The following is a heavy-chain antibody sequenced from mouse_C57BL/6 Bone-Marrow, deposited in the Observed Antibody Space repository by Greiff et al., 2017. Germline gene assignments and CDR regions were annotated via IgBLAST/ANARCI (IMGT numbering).Heavy chain of an antibody. CDR2: IYPRSGNT. CDR1: GYTFTSYG. V-gene: IGHV1-81*01. Sequence: VMLVESGAELARPGASVKLSCKASGYTFTSYGISWVKQRTGQGLEWIGEIYPRSGNTYYNEKFKGKATLTADKSSSTAYMELRSLTSEDSAVYFCARKPYYGSRRDYFDYWGQGTTLTVSS. D-gene: IGHD1-1*01. CDR3: ARKPYYGSRRDYFDY. J-gene: IGHJ2*01.